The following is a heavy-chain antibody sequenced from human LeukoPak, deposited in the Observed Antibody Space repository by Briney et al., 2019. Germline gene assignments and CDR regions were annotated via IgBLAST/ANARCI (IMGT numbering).Heavy chain of an antibody. V-gene: IGHV3-21*01. CDR3: ARDGYSYGYSLDY. CDR1: GFTFSSYS. D-gene: IGHD5-18*01. CDR2: ISSSSSYI. Sequence: GGSLRLSCAASGFTFSSYSMNWVRQAPGKGLEWVSSISSSSSYIYYADSVKGRFPISRDNAKNSLYLQMNSLRAEDAAVYYCARDGYSYGYSLDYWGQGTLVTVSS. J-gene: IGHJ4*02.